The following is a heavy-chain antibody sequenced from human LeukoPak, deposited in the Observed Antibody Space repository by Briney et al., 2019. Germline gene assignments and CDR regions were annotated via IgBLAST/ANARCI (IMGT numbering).Heavy chain of an antibody. V-gene: IGHV3-23*01. J-gene: IGHJ4*02. CDR3: AKDPPYYDFWSGTAYYFDY. CDR1: GFTPSSYA. CDR2: ISGSGGST. D-gene: IGHD3-3*01. Sequence: GGSLRLSCAASGFTPSSYAMSWVRQAPGKGLEWVSAISGSGGSTYYADSVKGRFTISRDNSKNTLYLQMNSLRAEDTAVYYCAKDPPYYDFWSGTAYYFDYWGQGTLVTVSS.